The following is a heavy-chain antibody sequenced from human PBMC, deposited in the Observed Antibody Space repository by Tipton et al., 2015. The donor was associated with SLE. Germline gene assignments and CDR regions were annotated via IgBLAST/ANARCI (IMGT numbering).Heavy chain of an antibody. D-gene: IGHD7-27*01. CDR2: IWYDGSNK. J-gene: IGHJ4*02. CDR1: GFTFSSYG. V-gene: IGHV3-33*08. Sequence: SLRLSCAASGFTFSSYGMHWVRQAPGKGLEWVAVIWYDGSNKYYADSVKGRFTISRDNSKNALYLQMNSLRAEDTAVYYCARGTGVGLLPPFDSWGQGTLVTVSS. CDR3: ARGTGVGLLPPFDS.